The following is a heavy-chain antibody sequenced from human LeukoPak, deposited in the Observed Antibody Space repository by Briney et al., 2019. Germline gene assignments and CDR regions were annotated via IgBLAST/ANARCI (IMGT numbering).Heavy chain of an antibody. V-gene: IGHV3-43D*03. CDR1: GFTFDDYV. CDR2: INWDGGGT. Sequence: GGSLRLSCAASGFTFDDYVMYWVRQAPGKGLEWVSLINWDGGGTYYADSVKGQFTISRDNSKNSLYLQMNSLRVEDTALYYCAKERAGYGAGIDDWGQGTLVTVSS. J-gene: IGHJ4*02. CDR3: AKERAGYGAGIDD. D-gene: IGHD1-1*01.